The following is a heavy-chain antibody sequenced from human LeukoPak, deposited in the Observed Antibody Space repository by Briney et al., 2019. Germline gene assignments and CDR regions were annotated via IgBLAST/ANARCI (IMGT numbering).Heavy chain of an antibody. CDR2: ISADGNEK. CDR1: GFTFRSYA. J-gene: IGHJ3*02. Sequence: GGSLKLSCVDSGFTFRSYALHWLRQAPGKGLEWVAVISADGNEKYYADSVKGRFTMSRDNSKNTLFLQMNSLRTDDTAVYYCASDAPYSGGCCAFDIWGQGTTVTVSS. CDR3: ASDAPYSGGCCAFDI. V-gene: IGHV3-30-3*01. D-gene: IGHD6-19*01.